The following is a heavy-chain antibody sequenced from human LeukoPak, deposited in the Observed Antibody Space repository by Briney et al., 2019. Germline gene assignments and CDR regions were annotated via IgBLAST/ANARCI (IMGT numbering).Heavy chain of an antibody. CDR2: ISAYNGNT. J-gene: IGHJ4*02. D-gene: IGHD3-22*01. CDR1: GYTFTSYY. Sequence: ASVKVSCKASGYTFTSYYMHWVRQAPGQGLEWMGWISAYNGNTNYAQKLQGRVTMTTDTSTSTAYMELRSLRSDDTAVYYCARDYYDSSGCSYWGQGTLVTVSS. CDR3: ARDYYDSSGCSY. V-gene: IGHV1-18*04.